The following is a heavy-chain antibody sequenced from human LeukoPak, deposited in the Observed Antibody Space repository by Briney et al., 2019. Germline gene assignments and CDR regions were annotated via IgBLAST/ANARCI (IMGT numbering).Heavy chain of an antibody. CDR2: ISSSSSYI. D-gene: IGHD6-19*01. J-gene: IGHJ4*02. V-gene: IGHV3-21*01. CDR1: GFTFSIYS. Sequence: GGSLRLSCAASGFTFSIYSINWVRQAPGKGLEWVSSISSSSSYIYYADSVKGRFTISRDNAKNSLYLQMNSLRAEDTAVYYCARVGGDSSGWGYFDYWGQGTLVTVSS. CDR3: ARVGGDSSGWGYFDY.